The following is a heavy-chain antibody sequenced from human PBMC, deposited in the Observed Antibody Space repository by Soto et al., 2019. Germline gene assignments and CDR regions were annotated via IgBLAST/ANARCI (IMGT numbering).Heavy chain of an antibody. J-gene: IGHJ5*02. CDR2: IIPIFGTA. Sequence: QVQLVQSGAEVKKPGSSVKVSCKASGGTFSSYAISWVRQAPGQGLEWMGGIIPIFGTANYAQKFQGRVTITADESTSTGYRELSSLRSGDTAVYFCARPHMADNWFDPWGQGTLVTVSS. CDR3: ARPHMADNWFDP. D-gene: IGHD2-21*01. CDR1: GGTFSSYA. V-gene: IGHV1-69*12.